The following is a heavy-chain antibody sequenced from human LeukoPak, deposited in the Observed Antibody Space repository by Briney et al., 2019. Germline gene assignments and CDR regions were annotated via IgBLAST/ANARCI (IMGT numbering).Heavy chain of an antibody. D-gene: IGHD6-19*01. CDR2: ISGSGDNT. V-gene: IGHV3-23*01. J-gene: IGHJ4*02. CDR1: GFTFSSYA. CDR3: AKDGAYNSVWFPNDY. Sequence: PGGSLRLSCAASGFTFSSYAMSWVRQAPGKGLEWVSAISGSGDNTYYADSVKGRFTISRDNSKNTLYLQVNSLRAEDTAVYYCAKDGAYNSVWFPNDYWGQGTLVTVSS.